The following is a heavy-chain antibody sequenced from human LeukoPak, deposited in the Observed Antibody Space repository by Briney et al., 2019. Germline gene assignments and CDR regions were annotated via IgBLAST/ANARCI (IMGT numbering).Heavy chain of an antibody. J-gene: IGHJ2*01. D-gene: IGHD4-23*01. V-gene: IGHV1-69*13. Sequence: ASVKVSCKASGGTFSSYAISWVRQAPGQGLEWMGGIIPIFGTANYAQKFQGRVTITADESTSTAYMELSSLRSEDTAVYYCARDLAPSYDYGGSPTYWYFDLWGRSTLVTVSS. CDR1: GGTFSSYA. CDR2: IIPIFGTA. CDR3: ARDLAPSYDYGGSPTYWYFDL.